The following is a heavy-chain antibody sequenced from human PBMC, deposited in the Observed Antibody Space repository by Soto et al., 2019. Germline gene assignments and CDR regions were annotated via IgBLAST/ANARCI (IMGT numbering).Heavy chain of an antibody. D-gene: IGHD3-3*01. CDR1: GYSFTSYW. CDR3: ARGGYDFCSCPISSLYCYGMDV. Sequence: ESLKISCKGSGYSFTSYWIGCVRQMPGKGLEWMGIIYPGDSDTRYSPSFQGQVTISADKSISTAYLQWSSLKASDTAMYYCARGGYDFCSCPISSLYCYGMDVWGQGTTVPVSS. J-gene: IGHJ6*02. CDR2: IYPGDSDT. V-gene: IGHV5-51*01.